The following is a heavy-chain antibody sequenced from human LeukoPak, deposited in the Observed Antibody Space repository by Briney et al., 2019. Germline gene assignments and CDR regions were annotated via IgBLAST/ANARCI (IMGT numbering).Heavy chain of an antibody. CDR2: ISSSSSYI. CDR1: GFTFSSYS. J-gene: IGHJ4*02. CDR3: ARDRVPSSMIVGAFDY. V-gene: IGHV3-21*01. D-gene: IGHD3-22*01. Sequence: GGSLRLSCAASGFTFSSYSMNWVRQAPGKGLEWVSSISSSSSYIYYADSVKGRFTISRDNAKNSLYLQMNSLRAEDTAVYYCARDRVPSSMIVGAFDYWGQGTLVTVSS.